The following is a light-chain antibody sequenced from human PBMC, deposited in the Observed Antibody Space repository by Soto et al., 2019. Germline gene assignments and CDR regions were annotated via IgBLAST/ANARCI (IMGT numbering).Light chain of an antibody. CDR2: DNN. V-gene: IGLV1-51*01. CDR1: SSNIGNNY. CDR3: GTWDSSLSAYV. Sequence: QSVLTQPPSVSAAPGQKVTISCSGISSNIGNNYVSWYQQLPGTAPKLLIYDNNKRPSGIPDRFSDSKSGTSATLGITGHQTGDEADYYCGTWDSSLSAYVFGTGTKITVL. J-gene: IGLJ1*01.